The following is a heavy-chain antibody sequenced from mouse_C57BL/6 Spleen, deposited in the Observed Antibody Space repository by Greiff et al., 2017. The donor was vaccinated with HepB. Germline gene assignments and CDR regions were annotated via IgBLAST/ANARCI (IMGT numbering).Heavy chain of an antibody. CDR2: IDPSDSYT. D-gene: IGHD4-1*01. CDR3: ARVLGRGYAMDY. CDR1: GYTFTSYW. V-gene: IGHV1-50*01. J-gene: IGHJ4*01. Sequence: QVHVKHPGAELVKPGASVKLSCKASGYTFTSYWMQWVKQRPGQGLEWIGEIDPSDSYTNYNQKFKGKATLTVDTSSSTAYMQLSSLTSEDSAVYYFARVLGRGYAMDYWGQGTSVTVSS.